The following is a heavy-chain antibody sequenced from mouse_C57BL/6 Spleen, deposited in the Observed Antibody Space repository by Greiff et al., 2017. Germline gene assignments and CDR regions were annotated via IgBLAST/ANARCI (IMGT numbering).Heavy chain of an antibody. CDR2: ISSGSSTI. J-gene: IGHJ2*01. V-gene: IGHV5-17*01. D-gene: IGHD2-3*01. CDR1: GFTFSDYG. Sequence: EVKLEESGGGLVKPGGSLKLSCAASGFTFSDYGMHWVRQAPEKGLEWVAYISSGSSTIYYADTVKGRFTISRDNAKNTLFLQMTSLRSEDTAMYYCAKDFYDGYYEGYFDYWGQGTTLTVSS. CDR3: AKDFYDGYYEGYFDY.